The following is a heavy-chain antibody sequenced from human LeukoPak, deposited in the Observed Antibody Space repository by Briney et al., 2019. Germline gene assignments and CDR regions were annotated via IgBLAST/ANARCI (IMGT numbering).Heavy chain of an antibody. CDR1: GFTFSSYG. Sequence: GGSLRLSCAASGFTFSSYGMHWVRQAPGKGLEWVAVIWYDGSNKYYADPVKGRFTISRDNSKNTLYLQMNSLRAEDTAVYYCARDRVAGYSSGHEYFQHWGQGTLVTVSS. J-gene: IGHJ1*01. D-gene: IGHD6-19*01. V-gene: IGHV3-33*01. CDR3: ARDRVAGYSSGHEYFQH. CDR2: IWYDGSNK.